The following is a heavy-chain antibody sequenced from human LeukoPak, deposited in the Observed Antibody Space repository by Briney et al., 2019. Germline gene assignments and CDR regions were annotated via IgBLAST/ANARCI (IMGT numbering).Heavy chain of an antibody. J-gene: IGHJ4*02. V-gene: IGHV4-39*07. D-gene: IGHD5-24*01. Sequence: PSETLSLTCTVSGGSISSYYWGWIRQPPGKGLEWIGSIYYSGSTYYNPSLKSRVTISVDTSKNQFSLKLSSVTAADTAVYYCARVWDGYNNFDYWGQGTLVTVSS. CDR1: GGSISSYY. CDR2: IYYSGST. CDR3: ARVWDGYNNFDY.